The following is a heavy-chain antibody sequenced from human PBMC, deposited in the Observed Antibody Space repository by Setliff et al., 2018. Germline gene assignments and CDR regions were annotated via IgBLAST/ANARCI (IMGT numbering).Heavy chain of an antibody. J-gene: IGHJ3*02. D-gene: IGHD1-26*01. CDR1: GGSISNCY. CDR2: IYTSGST. CDR3: ARKGISALSGAFDM. V-gene: IGHV4-4*07. Sequence: SETLSLTCTVSGGSISNCYWSWIRQPAGKGLEWIGRIYTSGSTNYNPSLKSRVTMSVDTSKNQFSLKLSSVTAADTAVYYCARKGISALSGAFDMWGQGTMVTVS.